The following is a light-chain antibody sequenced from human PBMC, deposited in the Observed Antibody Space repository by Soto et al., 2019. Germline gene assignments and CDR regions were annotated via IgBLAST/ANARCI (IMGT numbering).Light chain of an antibody. CDR3: QQHNNWPPSIT. V-gene: IGKV3-11*01. CDR2: DAS. J-gene: IGKJ5*01. CDR1: QSVSSY. Sequence: EIVLTQSPATLSLSPGQRATFSCRASQSVSSYLAWYQQKPGQPPRLLIYDASTRATGIPARFSGSGSRTDFTLTISSLEPEDFAVYYCQQHNNWPPSITFGQGTRLEIK.